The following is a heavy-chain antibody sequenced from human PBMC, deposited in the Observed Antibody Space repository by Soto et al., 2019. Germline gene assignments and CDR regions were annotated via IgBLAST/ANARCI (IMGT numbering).Heavy chain of an antibody. V-gene: IGHV1-18*01. CDR1: GYTFTSYG. CDR3: ARGGYYDSSGSRNYHYYGMDV. J-gene: IGHJ6*02. D-gene: IGHD3-22*01. Sequence: QAQLVQSGVEVKKPGASVKVSCKASGYTFTSYGINWVRQAPGQGLEWLGWISPDNDDTKYAQKLQGRVTMTTDTSSRTAYMALRSLSSDDTAVYFCARGGYYDSSGSRNYHYYGMDVWGQGTTVTVSS. CDR2: ISPDNDDT.